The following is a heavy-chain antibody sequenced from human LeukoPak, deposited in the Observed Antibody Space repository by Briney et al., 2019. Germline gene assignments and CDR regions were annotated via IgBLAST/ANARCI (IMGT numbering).Heavy chain of an antibody. Sequence: GASVKVSCKASGYTFTSYGISWVRQAPGQGLEWMGWISAYNGNTNYAQKLQGRVTMTTDTSTSTAYMELRSLRSDDTAVYYCARDTPVVAVFNDAFDIWGQGTMVTVSS. V-gene: IGHV1-18*01. J-gene: IGHJ3*02. CDR1: GYTFTSYG. CDR2: ISAYNGNT. CDR3: ARDTPVVAVFNDAFDI. D-gene: IGHD2-15*01.